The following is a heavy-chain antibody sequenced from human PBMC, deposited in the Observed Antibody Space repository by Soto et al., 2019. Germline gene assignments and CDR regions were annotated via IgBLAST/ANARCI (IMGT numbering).Heavy chain of an antibody. CDR1: GFTFSSYG. Sequence: QVQLVESGGGVVQPGRSLRLSCAASGFTFSSYGMHWVRQAPGKGLEWVAVIWYDGSNKYYADSVKGRFTISRDNSKNTLYLQMNSLRAEDTAVYYCARDRAPYDILTGYRSIGAYWGQGTLVTVSS. CDR3: ARDRAPYDILTGYRSIGAY. V-gene: IGHV3-33*01. CDR2: IWYDGSNK. J-gene: IGHJ4*02. D-gene: IGHD3-9*01.